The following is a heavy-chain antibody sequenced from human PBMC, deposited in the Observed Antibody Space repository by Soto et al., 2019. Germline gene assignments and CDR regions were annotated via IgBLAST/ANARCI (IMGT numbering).Heavy chain of an antibody. CDR2: TRNKANSYTT. V-gene: IGHV3-72*01. CDR3: ARGEVGATNYYYGMDV. CDR1: GFTFSDHY. Sequence: QSGGSLRLSCAASGFTFSDHYMDWVRQAPGKGLEWVGRTRNKANSYTTEYAASVKGRFTISRDDSKNSLYLQMNSLKTEDTAVYYCARGEVGATNYYYGMDVWGQGTTVTVSS. J-gene: IGHJ6*02. D-gene: IGHD1-26*01.